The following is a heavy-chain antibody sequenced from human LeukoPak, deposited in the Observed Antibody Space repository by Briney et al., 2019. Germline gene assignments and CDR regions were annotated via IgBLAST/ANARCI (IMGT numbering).Heavy chain of an antibody. CDR3: ARAEWQLWPFDP. J-gene: IGHJ5*02. CDR1: GFTFSNFW. Sequence: GGSLRLSCTASGFTFSNFWMGWVRQAPGKGLEWVANIKQDETEKFYLGSVKGRFTISRDNAKNSLYLQMNSLRAEDTAVYYCARAEWQLWPFDPWGQGTLVTVSS. CDR2: IKQDETEK. D-gene: IGHD3-3*01. V-gene: IGHV3-7*01.